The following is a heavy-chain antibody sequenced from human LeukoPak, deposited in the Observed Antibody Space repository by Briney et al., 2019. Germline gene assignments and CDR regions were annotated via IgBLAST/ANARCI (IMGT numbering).Heavy chain of an antibody. D-gene: IGHD5-24*01. V-gene: IGHV4-4*07. CDR3: ARLYLPATRFDY. J-gene: IGHJ4*02. CDR1: GGSISSYY. Sequence: SETLSLTCTVSGGSISSYYWTWIRQPAGRGLEWIGRTHTSGSTNYNPSLKSRVTMSVDTSKNQFSLKLTSVTAADTAVYYCARLYLPATRFDYWGQGTLVTVSP. CDR2: THTSGST.